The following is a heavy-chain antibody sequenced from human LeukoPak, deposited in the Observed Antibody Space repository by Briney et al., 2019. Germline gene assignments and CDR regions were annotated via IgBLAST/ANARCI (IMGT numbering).Heavy chain of an antibody. D-gene: IGHD6-13*01. CDR2: INPNSGGA. Sequence: SVTVSFKSSVYTFTDYYIHWVRQVPGLGLEWMGWINPNSGGANSAQKFQGRVTMTRDSSINTAYMELNRLTSDDTAVYYCARDSSSWLNNLFDPWGQGTLVTVSS. V-gene: IGHV1-2*02. J-gene: IGHJ5*02. CDR1: VYTFTDYY. CDR3: ARDSSSWLNNLFDP.